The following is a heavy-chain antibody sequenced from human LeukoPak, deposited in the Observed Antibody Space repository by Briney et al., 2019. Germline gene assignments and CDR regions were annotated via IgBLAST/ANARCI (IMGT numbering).Heavy chain of an antibody. D-gene: IGHD6-13*01. J-gene: IGHJ4*02. CDR1: GGSISSYY. CDR3: ARSSVYRSSWLIDY. V-gene: IGHV4-4*07. CDR2: IYTSGST. Sequence: SETLSLTCTVSGGSISSYYWSWIRQPSGKGLEWIGRIYTSGSTNYNPSLKSRVTMSVDTSKNQFSLKLTSVTAADTAVYYCARSSVYRSSWLIDYWGQGTLVTVSS.